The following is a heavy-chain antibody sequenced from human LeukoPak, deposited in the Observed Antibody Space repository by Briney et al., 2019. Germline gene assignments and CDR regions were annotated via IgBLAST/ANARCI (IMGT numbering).Heavy chain of an antibody. CDR3: AKDYYDSSGYHWGYFQH. D-gene: IGHD3-22*01. CDR2: ISDSGAST. Sequence: GGSLRLSCAASGFTFSSFAMSWVRQAPGKGLEWVSGISDSGASTYYPDSVKGRFTISRDNSKNMLYLQMNSLRAEDTALYYCAKDYYDSSGYHWGYFQHWGQGTLVTVSS. CDR1: GFTFSSFA. J-gene: IGHJ1*01. V-gene: IGHV3-23*01.